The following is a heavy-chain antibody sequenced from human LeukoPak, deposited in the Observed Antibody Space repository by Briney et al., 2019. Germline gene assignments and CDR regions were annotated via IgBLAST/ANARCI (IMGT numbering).Heavy chain of an antibody. CDR2: ISANGGST. Sequence: GGSLRLSCSASGFIISDYAMHWVSQAPGKGLEYVSAISANGGSTYYADSVKGRFTISRDTSKNTLYLQMSSLRAEDTAMYHCMKDLYKGDSASWYFFHYWGQGTLVTVSS. J-gene: IGHJ4*02. CDR1: GFIISDYA. V-gene: IGHV3-64D*06. CDR3: MKDLYKGDSASWYFFHY. D-gene: IGHD6-13*01.